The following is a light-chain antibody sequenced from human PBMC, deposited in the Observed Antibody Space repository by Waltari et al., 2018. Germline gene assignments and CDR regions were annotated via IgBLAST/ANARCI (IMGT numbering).Light chain of an antibody. V-gene: IGLV2-14*01. CDR1: SSEVAVYNY. CDR2: GVD. CDR3: SSYTTSRTCV. Sequence: QSAPTQPPSVSGSPGQSVTISCTGTSSEVAVYNYVSWYQQHPGNAPKLMIYGVDNRPSGVSDRFSGSKSGNTASLTISGLQAEDEADYYCSSYTTSRTCVFGGGTRLTVL. J-gene: IGLJ2*01.